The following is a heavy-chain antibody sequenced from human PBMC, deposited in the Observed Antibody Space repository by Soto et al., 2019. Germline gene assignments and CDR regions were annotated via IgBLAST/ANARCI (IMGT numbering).Heavy chain of an antibody. D-gene: IGHD6-19*01. CDR3: ARRRGSSGWYSDNWFDP. CDR1: GFSLSNARMG. J-gene: IGHJ5*02. V-gene: IGHV2-26*01. Sequence: QVTLKESGPVLVKPTETLTLTCTVSGFSLSNARMGVSWIRQPPGKALEWLAHIFSNDEKSYSTSLKSRLTISKDTSKSQVGLTMTNMDPVDTATYYCARRRGSSGWYSDNWFDPWGQGTLVTVSS. CDR2: IFSNDEK.